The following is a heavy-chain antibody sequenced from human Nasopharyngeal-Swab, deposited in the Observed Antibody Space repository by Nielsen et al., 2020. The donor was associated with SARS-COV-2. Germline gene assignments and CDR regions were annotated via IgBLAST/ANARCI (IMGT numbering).Heavy chain of an antibody. V-gene: IGHV3-23*01. Sequence: VRQAPGKGLEWVSAISGSGGSTYYADSVKGRFTISRDNSKNTLYLQMNGLRAEDTAVYYCAKEPFYDFWSGYYWDYWGQGTLVTVSS. J-gene: IGHJ4*02. D-gene: IGHD3-3*01. CDR3: AKEPFYDFWSGYYWDY. CDR2: ISGSGGST.